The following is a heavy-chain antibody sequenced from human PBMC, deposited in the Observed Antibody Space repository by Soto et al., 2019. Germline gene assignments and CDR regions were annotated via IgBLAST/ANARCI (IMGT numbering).Heavy chain of an antibody. CDR2: IIPIFGTA. Sequence: GASVKVSCKASGGTFSSYAISWVRQAPGQGLEWMGGIIPIFGTANYAQKFQGRVTITADESTSTAYMELSSLRSEDTAVYYCARLSTVVTPDDYWGQGTLVTVSS. D-gene: IGHD4-17*01. CDR1: GGTFSSYA. V-gene: IGHV1-69*13. J-gene: IGHJ4*02. CDR3: ARLSTVVTPDDY.